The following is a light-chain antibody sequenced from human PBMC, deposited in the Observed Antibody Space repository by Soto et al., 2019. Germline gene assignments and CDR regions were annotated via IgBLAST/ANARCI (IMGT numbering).Light chain of an antibody. CDR2: EVT. J-gene: IGLJ1*01. CDR3: LSSAGTASV. Sequence: QSPLNQAPSASGSPGQSVTISCTGTISDVGGYDYVSWYQQYPGKTPKLMIFEVTKRPSGVPDRFSGSKSGNTASLTVSGLQAEDEADYYWLSSAGTASVFGTGTKVTVL. V-gene: IGLV2-8*01. CDR1: ISDVGGYDY.